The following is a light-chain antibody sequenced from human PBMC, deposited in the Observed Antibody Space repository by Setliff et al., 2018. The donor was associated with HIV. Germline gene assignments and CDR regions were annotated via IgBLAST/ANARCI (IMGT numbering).Light chain of an antibody. J-gene: IGLJ2*01. CDR1: SSDIGGYKY. CDR2: DVS. CDR3: SSHTPFVL. Sequence: QSALTQPASVSGSPGQSITISCTGTSSDIGGYKYVSWYQQHPGKAPKLMIYDVSIRPSGVSNRFSGSKSGNTASLTISGLQPEDEADYYCSSHTPFVLFGGGTQLTV. V-gene: IGLV2-14*03.